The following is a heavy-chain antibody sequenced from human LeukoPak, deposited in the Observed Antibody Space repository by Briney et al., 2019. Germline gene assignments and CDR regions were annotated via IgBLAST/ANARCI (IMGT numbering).Heavy chain of an antibody. D-gene: IGHD3-3*01. V-gene: IGHV3-11*01. CDR1: GFIFSDYY. J-gene: IGHJ4*02. Sequence: PGGSLRLSCAASGFIFSDYYMSWIRQAPGKGLEWVSYISNGGTTMYYADSVKGRFTISRDNAKNSLYLQMNSLRAEDTAVYYCATNDFWSGYYYFDYWSQGTLVTVSS. CDR2: ISNGGTTM. CDR3: ATNDFWSGYYYFDY.